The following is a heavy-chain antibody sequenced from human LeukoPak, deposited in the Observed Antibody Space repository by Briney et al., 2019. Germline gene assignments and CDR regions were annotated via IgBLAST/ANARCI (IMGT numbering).Heavy chain of an antibody. V-gene: IGHV6-1*01. CDR1: GDIVSSKSAA. Sequence: SQTLSLTCAISGDIVSSKSAAWNWIRQSPSRGLEWLGRTYYRSKWSSGYAESVKSRLTISPDTSKNQFSLQLNSVTPEDTAVYYCARGLTRHLDYWGQGTLVTVSS. CDR3: ARGLTRHLDY. J-gene: IGHJ4*02. D-gene: IGHD4-11*01. CDR2: TYYRSKWSS.